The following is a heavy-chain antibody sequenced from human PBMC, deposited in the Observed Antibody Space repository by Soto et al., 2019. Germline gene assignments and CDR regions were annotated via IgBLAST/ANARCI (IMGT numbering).Heavy chain of an antibody. J-gene: IGHJ4*02. CDR3: ARARSSGWHYLDL. CDR2: ISYGSTYK. Sequence: QVQLVESGGGVVQPGRSLTVSCAASGFTFNTYTIHWVRQAPGTGLEWVAVISYGSTYKYYADSVKGRFTISRDDSKNTLSLQMNNLTVGDTAVYYCARARSSGWHYLDLWGQGTLVTVSS. D-gene: IGHD6-19*01. CDR1: GFTFNTYT. V-gene: IGHV3-30-3*01.